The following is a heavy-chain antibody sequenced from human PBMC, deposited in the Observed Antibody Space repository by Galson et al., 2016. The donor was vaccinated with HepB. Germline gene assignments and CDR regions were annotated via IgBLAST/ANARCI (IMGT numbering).Heavy chain of an antibody. Sequence: SLRLSCAASGFTFRRYAMSWVRQAPGKGLEWVSSISGSGGSTYYAASVRGRFTISRDNSKDTLHLQMNGLRAEDTAVYYCAKDPGPGHYDFWRGYYPFDYWGQGTLVTVSS. J-gene: IGHJ4*02. CDR2: ISGSGGST. D-gene: IGHD3-3*01. CDR1: GFTFRRYA. V-gene: IGHV3-23*01. CDR3: AKDPGPGHYDFWRGYYPFDY.